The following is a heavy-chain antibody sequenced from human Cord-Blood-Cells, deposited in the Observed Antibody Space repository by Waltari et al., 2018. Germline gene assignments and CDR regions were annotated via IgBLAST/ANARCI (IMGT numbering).Heavy chain of an antibody. V-gene: IGHV3-73*02. CDR1: GFTFSDSA. J-gene: IGHJ4*02. D-gene: IGHD3-22*01. CDR3: TSLHYYDSSGYYY. Sequence: EVQLVESGGGLVQPGGSLKLSCAASGFTFSDSAMHWVRQASGKGLEWVGRIRSKANSYATAYAASVKGRFTISRDDSKNTAYLQMNSLKTEDTAVYYCTSLHYYDSSGYYYWGQGTLVTVSS. CDR2: IRSKANSYAT.